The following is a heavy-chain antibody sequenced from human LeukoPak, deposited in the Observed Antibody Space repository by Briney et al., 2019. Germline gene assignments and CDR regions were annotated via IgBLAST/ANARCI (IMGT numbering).Heavy chain of an antibody. D-gene: IGHD6-13*01. CDR1: GGSISSSSYY. J-gene: IGHJ4*02. V-gene: IGHV4-39*01. Sequence: SETLSLTCTVSGGSISSSSYYWGWIRQPPGTGLEWIGSIYYSGSAYYNPSLKSRVTISVDTSKNQFSLKLSSVTAADTAVYYCARHDRLAAAGFDYWGQGTLVTVSS. CDR3: ARHDRLAAAGFDY. CDR2: IYYSGSA.